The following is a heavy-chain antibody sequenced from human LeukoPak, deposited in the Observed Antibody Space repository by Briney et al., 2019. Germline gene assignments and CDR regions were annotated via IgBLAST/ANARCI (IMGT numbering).Heavy chain of an antibody. J-gene: IGHJ4*02. V-gene: IGHV4-30-2*01. CDR1: GGSISSGGYY. CDR3: ARGYGGGSTDY. Sequence: SQTLSLTCTVSGGSISSGGYYWSWIRQPPGKGLEWIGEVDHSGSTNYNPSLKSRVTISVDTSKNQFSLKVRSVTAADTAVCYCARGYGGGSTDYWGQGNLVTVSS. CDR2: VDHSGST. D-gene: IGHD2-15*01.